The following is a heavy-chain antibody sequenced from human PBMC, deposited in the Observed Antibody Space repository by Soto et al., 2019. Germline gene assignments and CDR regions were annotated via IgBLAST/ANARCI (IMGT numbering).Heavy chain of an antibody. CDR1: GFTFSTYG. Sequence: QVQLVESGGGVVQPGRSLRLSCAASGFTFSTYGMHWVRQAPGKGLEWVAVIWYDGSNKYYADSVKGRFTISRDNSKNTLYLHMNSLRAEDTAVYYCARDFLGYCSGGSCPNGSGGYWGQGILVTVSS. CDR2: IWYDGSNK. D-gene: IGHD2-15*01. J-gene: IGHJ4*02. CDR3: ARDFLGYCSGGSCPNGSGGY. V-gene: IGHV3-33*01.